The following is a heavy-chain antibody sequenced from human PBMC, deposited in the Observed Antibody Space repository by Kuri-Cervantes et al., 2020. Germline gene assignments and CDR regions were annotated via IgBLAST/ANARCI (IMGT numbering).Heavy chain of an antibody. V-gene: IGHV3-21*01. Sequence: GESLKISCAASGFTFSSYSMNWVRQAPGKGLEWVSSISSSSSYIYYAGSVKGRFTISRDNAKNSLYLQTNSLRAEDTAVYYCARVRSREYYYGMDVWGQGTTVTVSS. CDR1: GFTFSSYS. CDR2: ISSSSSYI. D-gene: IGHD6-13*01. J-gene: IGHJ6*02. CDR3: ARVRSREYYYGMDV.